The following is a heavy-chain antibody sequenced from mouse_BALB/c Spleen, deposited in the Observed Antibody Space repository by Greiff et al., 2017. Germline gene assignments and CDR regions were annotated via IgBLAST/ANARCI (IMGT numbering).Heavy chain of an antibody. D-gene: IGHD1-1*01. J-gene: IGHJ3*01. CDR3: AREDGSSGVFAY. V-gene: IGHV1-4*02. Sequence: QVQLKQSAAELARPGASVKMSCKASGYTFTSYTMHWVKQRPGQGLEWIGYINPSSGYTEYNQKFKDKTTLTADKSSSTAYMQLSSLTSEDSAVYYCAREDGSSGVFAYWGQGTLVTVSA. CDR2: INPSSGYT. CDR1: GYTFTSYT.